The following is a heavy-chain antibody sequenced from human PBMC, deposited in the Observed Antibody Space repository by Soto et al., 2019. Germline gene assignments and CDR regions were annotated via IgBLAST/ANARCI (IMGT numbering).Heavy chain of an antibody. V-gene: IGHV4-4*02. J-gene: IGHJ6*02. Sequence: PAETLSLTCAVSGGSTSSSNWWCGVRQPPGKGLEWIGEIYHSGSTDYNPSLKSRVTISVDTSKNQFSLRLTSVTAADTAVYYCARDTRGYGVDLWGQGTTVTVSS. CDR1: GGSTSSSNW. D-gene: IGHD1-1*01. CDR3: ARDTRGYGVDL. CDR2: IYHSGST.